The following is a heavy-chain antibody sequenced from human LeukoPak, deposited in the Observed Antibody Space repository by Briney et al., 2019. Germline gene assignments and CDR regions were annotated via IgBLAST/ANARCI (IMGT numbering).Heavy chain of an antibody. CDR2: ISWNTANV. V-gene: IGHV3-9*01. CDR3: AKAPGVTTGWFDP. J-gene: IGHJ5*02. D-gene: IGHD4-17*01. CDR1: GLRFADYA. Sequence: GGSLRLSCAASGLRFADYAMHWVRQAPGKGLEWVSGISWNTANVGYAESVKGRFTISRDNARNSLYLQMNSLRVEDTALYYCAKAPGVTTGWFDPWGQGTLVTVSS.